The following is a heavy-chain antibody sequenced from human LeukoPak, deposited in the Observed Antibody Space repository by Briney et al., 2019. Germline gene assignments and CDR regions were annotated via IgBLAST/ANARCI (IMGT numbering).Heavy chain of an antibody. D-gene: IGHD3-3*01. V-gene: IGHV3-23*01. CDR3: ARTGGNYDFWSGYYYYFDY. CDR2: ISGSGDNT. CDR1: RFIFSTYA. Sequence: GGSLRLSCAASRFIFSTYAVSWVRQAPVKGLQWVSAISGSGDNTYYAGSVKGRFTISRDNSKDTLYLQMNSLRAEDTAVYYCARTGGNYDFWSGYYYYFDYWGQGTLVTVSS. J-gene: IGHJ4*02.